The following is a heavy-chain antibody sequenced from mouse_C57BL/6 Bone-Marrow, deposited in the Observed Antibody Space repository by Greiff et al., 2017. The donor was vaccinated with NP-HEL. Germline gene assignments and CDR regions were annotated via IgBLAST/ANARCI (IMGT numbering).Heavy chain of an antibody. CDR3: TTLYYGSSPFAY. J-gene: IGHJ3*01. D-gene: IGHD1-1*01. CDR2: IDPENGDT. V-gene: IGHV14-4*01. Sequence: VQLKQSGAELVRPGASVKLSCTASGFNIKDDYMHWVKQRPEQGLEWIGWIDPENGDTEYASKFQGQATITADTSSNTAYLQLSSLTSEDTAVYYCTTLYYGSSPFAYWGQGTLVTVSA. CDR1: GFNIKDDY.